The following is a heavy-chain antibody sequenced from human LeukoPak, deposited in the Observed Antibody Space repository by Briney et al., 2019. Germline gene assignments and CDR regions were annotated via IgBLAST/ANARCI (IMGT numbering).Heavy chain of an antibody. Sequence: SETLSLTCTVSGGSISSYYWSRIRQPPGKGLEWIGYIYYSGSTNYNPSLKSRVTISVDTSKNQFSLKLSSVTAADTAVYYCARRSPLTGYNYYYYGMDVWGQGTTVTVSS. V-gene: IGHV4-59*08. CDR2: IYYSGST. CDR1: GGSISSYY. J-gene: IGHJ6*02. D-gene: IGHD3-9*01. CDR3: ARRSPLTGYNYYYYGMDV.